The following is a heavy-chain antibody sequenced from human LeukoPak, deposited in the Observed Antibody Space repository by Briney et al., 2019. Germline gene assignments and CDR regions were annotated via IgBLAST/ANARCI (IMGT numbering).Heavy chain of an antibody. V-gene: IGHV4-59*01. Sequence: SETLSLTCTVSGGSISNYYWSWIRQPPGKGLEWIGYIYYSGSTKYNPSLKSRVTISVDTSKNQFSLRLSPVTAADTAVYYCARTDSSGYWDFDYWGQGTLVTVSS. CDR2: IYYSGST. D-gene: IGHD3-22*01. J-gene: IGHJ4*02. CDR3: ARTDSSGYWDFDY. CDR1: GGSISNYY.